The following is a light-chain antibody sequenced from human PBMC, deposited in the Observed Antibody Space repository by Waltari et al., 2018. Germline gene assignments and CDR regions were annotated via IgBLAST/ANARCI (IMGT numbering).Light chain of an antibody. CDR2: AAS. CDR1: QAIRYD. J-gene: IGKJ1*01. CDR3: MQDYSYPRT. V-gene: IGKV1-6*01. Sequence: AIQVTQSPSSLSASVGDRVTITCRASQAIRYDLGWYQQKPGMAPKLLIYAASRLEGGVPSRFSGSGSGTDFTLTISNLQPEDFASYYCMQDYSYPRTFGQGTKVEIK.